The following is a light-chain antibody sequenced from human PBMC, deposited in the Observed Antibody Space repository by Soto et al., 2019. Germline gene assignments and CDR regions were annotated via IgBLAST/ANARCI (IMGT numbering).Light chain of an antibody. CDR2: DAS. J-gene: IGKJ1*01. CDR3: QQYGSSGT. Sequence: EIVWTQSPGTLSLSPGERAILSCRASQSVGSLLAWYTHNPGQAPRLLIFDASYRAAGIPARFRGSGSGTDFTLTIRRLEPEDFAVDYCQQYGSSGTFGQGTKVDIK. CDR1: QSVGSL. V-gene: IGKV3-20*01.